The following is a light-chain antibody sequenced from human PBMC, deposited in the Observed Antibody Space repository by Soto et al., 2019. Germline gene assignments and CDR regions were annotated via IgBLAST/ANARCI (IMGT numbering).Light chain of an antibody. J-gene: IGLJ1*01. Sequence: QSVLTQPPSVSGAPGQRVTISCTGSSSNIGAGYDVHWYQQLPGTAPKLLIYGNSNRPSGVPDRFSGSKSGTSASLAITGLQAEDESDYYCQSSDICPRGLYVFRTGTKVTVL. CDR1: SSNIGAGYD. V-gene: IGLV1-40*01. CDR3: QSSDICPRGLYV. CDR2: GNS.